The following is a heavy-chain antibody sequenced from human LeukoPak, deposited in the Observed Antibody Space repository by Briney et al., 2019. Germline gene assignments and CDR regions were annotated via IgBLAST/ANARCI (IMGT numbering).Heavy chain of an antibody. Sequence: SVKVSCKASGGTFGSYAISWVRQAPGQGLEWMGGIIPIFGTANYAQKFQGRVTITTDESTSTAYMELSRLRSDDTAVYYCARGGRGSSSSSRGYYYYMDVWGKGTTVTVSS. CDR3: ARGGRGSSSSSRGYYYYMDV. D-gene: IGHD6-6*01. V-gene: IGHV1-69*05. J-gene: IGHJ6*03. CDR2: IIPIFGTA. CDR1: GGTFGSYA.